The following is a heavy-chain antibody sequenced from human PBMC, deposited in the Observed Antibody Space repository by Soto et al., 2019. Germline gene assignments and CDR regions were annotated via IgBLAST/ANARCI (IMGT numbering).Heavy chain of an antibody. CDR3: ARGRGVREYSYGISDI. Sequence: PSETLSLTCTVSGGSVRSGDYYWNWIRQPPGKSLEWIGYIYYTGSSYYNPSLKSRVTISVDVSQNQFSLQLRSVTAADTAVYYCARGRGVREYSYGISDIWGPGTMVTVSS. CDR1: GGSVRSGDYY. V-gene: IGHV4-30-4*01. CDR2: IYYTGSS. D-gene: IGHD5-18*01. J-gene: IGHJ3*02.